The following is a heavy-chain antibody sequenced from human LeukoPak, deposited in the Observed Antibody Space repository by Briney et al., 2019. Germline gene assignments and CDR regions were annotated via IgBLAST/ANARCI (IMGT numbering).Heavy chain of an antibody. CDR2: IYYSGST. Sequence: SETLSLTCTVSGGSISSYYWSWIRQPPGKGLEWIGYIYYSGSTNYNPSLKSRVTISVDTSKNQLSLKLSSVTAADTAVYYCAREGYFDWLPDYWGQGTLVTVSS. CDR1: GGSISSYY. V-gene: IGHV4-59*01. J-gene: IGHJ4*02. CDR3: AREGYFDWLPDY. D-gene: IGHD3-9*01.